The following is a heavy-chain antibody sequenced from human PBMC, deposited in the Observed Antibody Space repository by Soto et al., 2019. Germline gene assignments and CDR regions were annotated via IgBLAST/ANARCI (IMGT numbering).Heavy chain of an antibody. J-gene: IGHJ6*02. CDR1: GYTSTSYG. Sequence: ASVKVSCKSSGYTSTSYGISWVRQAPGQGLEWMGWISAYNGNTNYAQKLQGRVTMTTDTSTSTAYMELRSLRSDDTAVYYCARVVVVPAAMRYYYYYYGMDVWGQGTTVTV. V-gene: IGHV1-18*01. CDR2: ISAYNGNT. CDR3: ARVVVVPAAMRYYYYYYGMDV. D-gene: IGHD2-2*01.